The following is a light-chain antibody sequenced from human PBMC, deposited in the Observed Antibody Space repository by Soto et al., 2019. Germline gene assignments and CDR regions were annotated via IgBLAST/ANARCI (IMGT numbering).Light chain of an antibody. Sequence: QSVRTQPPSVSGAPGQRVTISCTGSSSNIGPTYDVHWYQQLPGTAPKLLIDSNTNRPSGVPDRFSGSKSGTSASLAITGLQAEDEADYFCQSYDSSLSGYVFGTGTKLTVL. J-gene: IGLJ1*01. CDR2: SNT. V-gene: IGLV1-40*01. CDR3: QSYDSSLSGYV. CDR1: SSNIGPTYD.